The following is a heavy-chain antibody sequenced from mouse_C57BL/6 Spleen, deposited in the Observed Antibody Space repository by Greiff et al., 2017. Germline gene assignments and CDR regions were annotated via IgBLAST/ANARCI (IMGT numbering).Heavy chain of an antibody. V-gene: IGHV1-52*01. Sequence: VQLQQPGAELVRPGSSVKLSCKASGYTFTSYWMHWVKQRPIQGLEWIGNIDPSDSDTHYNQKFKDKATLTVDKSSSTAYMQLSSLTSEDSAVYYCAKAMIYDGYYHYAMDYWGQGTSVTVSS. J-gene: IGHJ4*01. CDR2: IDPSDSDT. CDR3: AKAMIYDGYYHYAMDY. D-gene: IGHD2-3*01. CDR1: GYTFTSYW.